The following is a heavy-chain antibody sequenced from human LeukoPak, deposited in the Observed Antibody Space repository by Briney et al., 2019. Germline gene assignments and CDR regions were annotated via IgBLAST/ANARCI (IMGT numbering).Heavy chain of an antibody. D-gene: IGHD3-3*01. CDR3: AKDPNPFYDFWSGYK. V-gene: IGHV3-23*01. J-gene: IGHJ4*02. Sequence: GGSLRLSCAASGFTFAGHTMTWLRQAPGKGLEWVPIIGGRDDRTYYADSVEGRFTISRDNSKNILYLQMSSLRAEDTAVYYCAKDPNPFYDFWSGYKWGQGTLVTVSS. CDR2: IGGRDDRT. CDR1: GFTFAGHT.